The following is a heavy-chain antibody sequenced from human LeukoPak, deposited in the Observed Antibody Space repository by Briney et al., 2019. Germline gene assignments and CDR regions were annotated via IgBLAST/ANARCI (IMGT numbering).Heavy chain of an antibody. CDR2: IYSGGST. Sequence: PGGSLRLSCAASGFTVSSNYMSWVRQAPGKGLEWVSVIYSGGSTYYADSVKGRFTISRDNSRNTLYLQMNSLRAEDTAVYYCAVAVNYYYYMDVWGKGTTVTVSS. CDR3: AVAVNYYYYMDV. D-gene: IGHD6-19*01. CDR1: GFTVSSNY. J-gene: IGHJ6*03. V-gene: IGHV3-53*01.